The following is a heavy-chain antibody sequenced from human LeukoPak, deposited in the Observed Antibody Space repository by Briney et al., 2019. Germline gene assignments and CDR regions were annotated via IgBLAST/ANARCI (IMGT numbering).Heavy chain of an antibody. CDR3: ARHGVRSPDSFPFDY. V-gene: IGHV4-59*01. D-gene: IGHD1-14*01. Sequence: PSETLSLTCTVSGGSISSYYWSWIRQPPGKGLEWVGYIYYTGSTNYNPSLKSRVTISVDTSKNQFSLKVSSVTAADTAVYYCARHGVRSPDSFPFDYWGQGTLVTVSS. J-gene: IGHJ4*02. CDR2: IYYTGST. CDR1: GGSISSYY.